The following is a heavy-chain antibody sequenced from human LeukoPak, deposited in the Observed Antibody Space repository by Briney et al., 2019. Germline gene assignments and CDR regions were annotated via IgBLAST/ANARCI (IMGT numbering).Heavy chain of an antibody. J-gene: IGHJ6*04. D-gene: IGHD4-17*01. CDR3: ARDLSGATVTTGYYYYYGMDV. Sequence: SETLSLTCTVSGGSISSGCWCWSWQPPGAGQEWVGYSCYSGGGNYNPSLKSRVTISVDTSKNQFSLKLSSVTAADTAVYYCARDLSGATVTTGYYYYYGMDVWGKGTTVTVSS. V-gene: IGHV4-59*01. CDR2: SCYSGGG. CDR1: GGSISSGC.